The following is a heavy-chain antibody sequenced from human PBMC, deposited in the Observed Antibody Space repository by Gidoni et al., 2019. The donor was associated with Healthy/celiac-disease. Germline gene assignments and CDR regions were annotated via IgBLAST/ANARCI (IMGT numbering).Heavy chain of an antibody. CDR3: ARAGDPFYYYYGMDV. Sequence: QVQLQASGPGLVKPSETLSLTCTVSGGPISSYYWSWIRQPPGKGLEWIGYIYYSGSTNYNPSLKSRVTISVDTSKNQFSLKLSSVTAADTAVYYCARAGDPFYYYYGMDVWGQGTTVTVSS. J-gene: IGHJ6*02. CDR1: GGPISSYY. V-gene: IGHV4-59*01. CDR2: IYYSGST. D-gene: IGHD7-27*01.